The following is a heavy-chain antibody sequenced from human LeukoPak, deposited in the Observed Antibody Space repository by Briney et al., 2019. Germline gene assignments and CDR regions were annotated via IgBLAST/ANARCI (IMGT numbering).Heavy chain of an antibody. D-gene: IGHD6-13*01. CDR3: ARPYSISWELDS. CDR2: ITEDESEK. J-gene: IGHJ5*01. Sequence: GGSLSLSCASSGFNFGGYWMSWVRQAPGKGLEWVATITEDESEKYYVDYVKGRFTSARNNAKNSLYLQMNSLRAEDTAVYYCARPYSISWELDSWGQGTLVTVSS. V-gene: IGHV3-7*01. CDR1: GFNFGGYW.